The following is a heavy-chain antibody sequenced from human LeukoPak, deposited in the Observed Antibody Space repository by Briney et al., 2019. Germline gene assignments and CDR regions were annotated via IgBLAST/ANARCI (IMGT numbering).Heavy chain of an antibody. Sequence: GGSLRLSCAASGFTFSSYAMSWVRQAPGKGLEWVSAISGSGGSTYYADSVKGRFTISRDNSKNTLYLQMNSLRAEDTAVYYCAKDYYDGSGLEPNFDYWGQGTLVTVSS. J-gene: IGHJ4*02. V-gene: IGHV3-23*01. CDR1: GFTFSSYA. CDR2: ISGSGGST. CDR3: AKDYYDGSGLEPNFDY. D-gene: IGHD3-22*01.